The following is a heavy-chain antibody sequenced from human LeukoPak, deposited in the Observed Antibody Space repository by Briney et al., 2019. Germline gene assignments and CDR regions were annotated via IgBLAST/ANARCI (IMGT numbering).Heavy chain of an antibody. CDR1: GFTFSSYS. CDR3: ARDLADCSSTSCYHWGLPGY. V-gene: IGHV3-48*01. CDR2: ISSSSSTI. Sequence: PGGSLRLSCAASGFTFSSYSMNWVRQAPGKGLEWVSYISSSSSTIYYADSVKGRFTISRDNAKNSLYLQMNSLRAEDTAVYYCARDLADCSSTSCYHWGLPGYWGQGTLVTVSS. D-gene: IGHD2-2*01. J-gene: IGHJ4*02.